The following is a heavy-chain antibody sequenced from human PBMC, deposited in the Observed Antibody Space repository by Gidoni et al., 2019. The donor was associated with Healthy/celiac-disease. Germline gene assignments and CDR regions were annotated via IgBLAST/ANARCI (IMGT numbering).Heavy chain of an antibody. CDR1: GFTFSSYE. V-gene: IGHV3-48*03. Sequence: EVQLVESGGGLVQPGGSLRLSCAASGFTFSSYEMNWVRQAPGKGLEWVSYISSSGSTIYYADSVKGLFTISRENAKNSLYLQMNSLRAEDTAVYYCARGGVGFGADYWGQGTLVTVSS. J-gene: IGHJ4*02. CDR3: ARGGVGFGADY. CDR2: ISSSGSTI. D-gene: IGHD3-10*01.